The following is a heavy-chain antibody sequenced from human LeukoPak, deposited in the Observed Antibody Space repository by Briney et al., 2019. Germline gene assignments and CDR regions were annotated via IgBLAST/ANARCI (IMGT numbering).Heavy chain of an antibody. CDR3: ARAESADYGDYGYFDY. J-gene: IGHJ4*02. D-gene: IGHD4-17*01. CDR2: INPNSGGT. V-gene: IGHV1-2*06. Sequence: GASVKVSCKASGYTFTGYYMHWVRQAPGQGLEWMGRINPNSGGTNYAQKFQGRVTMTRDTSISTAYMELSRLRSDDTAVYYCARAESADYGDYGYFDYWGQGTLVTVSS. CDR1: GYTFTGYY.